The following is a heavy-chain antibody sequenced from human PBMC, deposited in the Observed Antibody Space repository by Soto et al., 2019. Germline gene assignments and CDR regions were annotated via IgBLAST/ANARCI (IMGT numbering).Heavy chain of an antibody. CDR3: AKAAAAGIGHGAFDI. J-gene: IGHJ3*02. CDR1: GFTFDDYA. Sequence: HPGGSLRLSCAASGFTFDDYAMHWVRQAPGKGLEWVSGISWNSGSIGYADSVKGRFTISRDNAKNSLYLQMNSLRAEDTALYYCAKAAAAGIGHGAFDIWGQGTMVTVSS. D-gene: IGHD6-13*01. V-gene: IGHV3-9*01. CDR2: ISWNSGSI.